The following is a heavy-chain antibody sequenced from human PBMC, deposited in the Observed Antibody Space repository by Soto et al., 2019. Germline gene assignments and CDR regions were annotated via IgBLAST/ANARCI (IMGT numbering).Heavy chain of an antibody. CDR2: INPSGGST. D-gene: IGHD2-15*01. Sequence: ASVKVSCKASGYTFTSYFMHWVRQAPGQGPERMGIINPSGGSTSYAQKFQGRVTLTSDTSTTTVYMELSSLRSDDTAVYYCARCQFLGYCSGVSCAYRSYFDYWGQGTQVTVSS. CDR3: ARCQFLGYCSGVSCAYRSYFDY. CDR1: GYTFTSYF. V-gene: IGHV1-46*01. J-gene: IGHJ4*02.